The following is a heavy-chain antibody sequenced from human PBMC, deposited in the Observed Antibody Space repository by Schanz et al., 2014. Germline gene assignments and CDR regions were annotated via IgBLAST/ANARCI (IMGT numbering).Heavy chain of an antibody. V-gene: IGHV3-23*01. D-gene: IGHD3-22*01. Sequence: EVHLLDSGGGLVQPGGSLRLSCAASGFSFSSYAMGWVRQARGKGLEWVSAMNESHSTIYYADSVRGRFTISRDNSRSTMYLQMNSLRAEDTAVYYCARPPHDSSGYYPFDYWGQGTLVTVSS. CDR2: MNESHSTI. CDR3: ARPPHDSSGYYPFDY. CDR1: GFSFSSYA. J-gene: IGHJ4*02.